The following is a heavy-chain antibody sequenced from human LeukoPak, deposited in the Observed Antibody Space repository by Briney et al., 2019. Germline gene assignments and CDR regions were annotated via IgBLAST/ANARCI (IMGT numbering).Heavy chain of an antibody. CDR2: IRSKANSYAT. J-gene: IGHJ3*02. CDR1: GFTFSGSA. V-gene: IGHV3-73*01. CDR3: AKDLPYCSSTSCWDGAFDI. Sequence: GGSLRLSCAASGFTFSGSAMHWVRQASGKGLEWVGRIRSKANSYATAYAASVKGRFTISRDDSKNTAYLQMNSLRAEDTAVYYCAKDLPYCSSTSCWDGAFDIWGQGTMVTVSS. D-gene: IGHD2-2*01.